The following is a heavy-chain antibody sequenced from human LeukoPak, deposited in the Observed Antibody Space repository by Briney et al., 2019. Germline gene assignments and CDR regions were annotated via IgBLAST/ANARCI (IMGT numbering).Heavy chain of an antibody. CDR2: INHSGST. D-gene: IGHD3-22*01. V-gene: IGHV4-34*01. CDR3: AMVYYYDSSGYKDY. CDR1: GGSFSGYY. Sequence: PSETLSLTCAVYGGSFSGYYWGWIRQPPGKGLEWIGEINHSGSTNYNPSLKSRVTISVDTSKNQFSLKLSSVTAADTAVYYCAMVYYYDSSGYKDYWGQGTLVTVSS. J-gene: IGHJ4*02.